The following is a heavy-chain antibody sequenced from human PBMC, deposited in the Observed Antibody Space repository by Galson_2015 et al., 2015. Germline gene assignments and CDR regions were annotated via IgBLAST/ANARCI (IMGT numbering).Heavy chain of an antibody. Sequence: SVKVSCKASGYTFNSYGISWVRQAPGQGLEWMGWISAYNGNTNYAQRLQSRVTMTTDTSTSTAYMELRSLRSDDTAVYYCARDDIVGATLTGHYCYGMDVWGQGTTVTASS. J-gene: IGHJ6*02. D-gene: IGHD1-26*01. CDR2: ISAYNGNT. CDR3: ARDDIVGATLTGHYCYGMDV. V-gene: IGHV1-18*01. CDR1: GYTFNSYG.